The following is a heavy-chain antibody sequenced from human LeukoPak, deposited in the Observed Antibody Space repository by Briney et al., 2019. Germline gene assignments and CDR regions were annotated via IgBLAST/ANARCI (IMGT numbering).Heavy chain of an antibody. CDR2: ISYDGSNK. Sequence: GGSLRLSCAASGFTFDDYAMHWVRQAPGKGLEWVAVISYDGSNKYYADSVKGRFTISRDNSKNTLYLQMNSLRAEDTAVYYCANRHPNWNYVHYWGQGTLVTVSS. V-gene: IGHV3-30*18. D-gene: IGHD1-1*01. J-gene: IGHJ4*02. CDR1: GFTFDDYA. CDR3: ANRHPNWNYVHY.